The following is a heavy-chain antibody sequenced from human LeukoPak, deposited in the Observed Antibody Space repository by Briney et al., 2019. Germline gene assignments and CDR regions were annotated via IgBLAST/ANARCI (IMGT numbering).Heavy chain of an antibody. CDR3: AKKGYEGDFDY. Sequence: GSLRLSCAASGFTFSSYAMSWVRQAPGKGLEWVSAISGSGGSTYYADSVKDRFTISRDNSKNTPFLQMNSLRAEDTAVYYCAKKGYEGDFDYWGQGTLVTVSS. CDR1: GFTFSSYA. V-gene: IGHV3-23*01. CDR2: ISGSGGST. D-gene: IGHD6-13*01. J-gene: IGHJ4*02.